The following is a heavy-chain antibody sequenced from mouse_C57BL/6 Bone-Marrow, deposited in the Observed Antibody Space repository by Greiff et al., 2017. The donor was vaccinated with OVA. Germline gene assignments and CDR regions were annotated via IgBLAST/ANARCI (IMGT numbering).Heavy chain of an antibody. CDR1: GYSFTGYY. D-gene: IGHD1-1*01. J-gene: IGHJ4*01. Sequence: VQLQQSGPELVKPGASVKISCKASGYSFTGYYMNWVKQSPEKSLEWIGEINPSTGGTTYNQKFKAKATLTVDKSSSTAYMQLKSLTSEDSAVYYCAREVTTVVATDYAMDYWGQGTSVTVSS. CDR2: INPSTGGT. V-gene: IGHV1-42*01. CDR3: AREVTTVVATDYAMDY.